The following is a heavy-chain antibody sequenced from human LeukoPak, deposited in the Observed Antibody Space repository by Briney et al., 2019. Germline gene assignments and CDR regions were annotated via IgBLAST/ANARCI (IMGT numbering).Heavy chain of an antibody. CDR2: ITGYNDNT. CDR3: ARGGVTSAFMDV. J-gene: IGHJ6*04. CDR1: GYTFTDYG. D-gene: IGHD4-11*01. Sequence: ASVKVSRKASGYTFTDYGVTWVRQAPGQGLEWMGWITGYNDNTNYAQNLQGRLTMTADTSTTTSYMELRSLTSDDTAVYYCARGGVTSAFMDVWGKGTTVTVSP. V-gene: IGHV1-18*01.